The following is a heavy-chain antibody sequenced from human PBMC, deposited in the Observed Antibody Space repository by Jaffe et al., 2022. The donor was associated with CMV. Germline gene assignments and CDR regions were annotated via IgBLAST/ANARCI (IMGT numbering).Heavy chain of an antibody. J-gene: IGHJ6*03. Sequence: QVQLVQSGAEVKKPGASVKVSCKASGYTFTSYYMHWVRQAPGQGLEWMGIINPSGGSTSYAQKFQGRVTMTRDTSTSTVYMELSSLRSEDTAVYYCARDLISSIAAANYYYYYYMDVWGKGTTVTVSS. D-gene: IGHD6-13*01. V-gene: IGHV1-46*01. CDR2: INPSGGST. CDR3: ARDLISSIAAANYYYYYYMDV. CDR1: GYTFTSYY.